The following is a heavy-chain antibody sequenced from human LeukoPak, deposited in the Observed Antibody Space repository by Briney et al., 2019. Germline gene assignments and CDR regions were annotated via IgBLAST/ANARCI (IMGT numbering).Heavy chain of an antibody. CDR3: ARAYVDTAMVTGYYYYMDV. V-gene: IGHV4-61*02. D-gene: IGHD5-18*01. CDR1: GGSISSGSYY. CDR2: IYTRGSI. Sequence: PSQTLSLTCPVSGGSISSGSYYWTWIRQPAGKALQWIGRIYTRGSIHYNPSLKSRSPISVDTSKNQFSLKLSSVTAADTAVYYCARAYVDTAMVTGYYYYMDVWGKGTTVTVPS. J-gene: IGHJ6*03.